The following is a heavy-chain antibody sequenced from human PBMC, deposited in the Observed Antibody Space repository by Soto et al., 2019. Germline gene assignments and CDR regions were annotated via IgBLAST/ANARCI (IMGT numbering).Heavy chain of an antibody. V-gene: IGHV3-21*04. D-gene: IGHD1-26*01. CDR2: ISSRSDI. Sequence: GGSLRLSCVGSGFTFSTYSINWVRQAPGKGLEWVSSISSRSDIYYADSVKGRFTISRDNAKNSLYLQMNSLRAEDTAVYYCARAPRVGGMDVWGQGTTVTVSS. CDR1: GFTFSTYS. J-gene: IGHJ6*02. CDR3: ARAPRVGGMDV.